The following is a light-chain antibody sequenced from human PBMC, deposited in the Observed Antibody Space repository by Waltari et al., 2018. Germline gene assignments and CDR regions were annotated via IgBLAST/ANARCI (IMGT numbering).Light chain of an antibody. CDR3: QQYNTYSRT. V-gene: IGKV1-5*01. Sequence: DIQMTQSPSTLSASIGDRVTITCRASQSLSNWLAWYQQKPGKAPKLLIYGASSLESGVPSRFSGSGSGTEFTLTISSLQPDDFATYYCQQYNTYSRTFGHGTTVEVK. CDR2: GAS. CDR1: QSLSNW. J-gene: IGKJ1*01.